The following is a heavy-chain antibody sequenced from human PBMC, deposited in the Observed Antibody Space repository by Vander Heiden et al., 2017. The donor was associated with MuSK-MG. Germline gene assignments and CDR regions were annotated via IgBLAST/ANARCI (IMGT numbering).Heavy chain of an antibody. Sequence: QVQLVEYGGGVVQPGRSLRLSCAASGFTFSSYGMHWVRQAPGKGLEWVAVIWYDGSNKYYADSVKGRFTISRDNSKNTLYLQMNSLRAEDTAVYYCARERCGPGCITMVRGGRSGMDVWGQGTTVTVSS. V-gene: IGHV3-33*01. CDR3: ARERCGPGCITMVRGGRSGMDV. CDR1: GFTFSSYG. J-gene: IGHJ6*02. D-gene: IGHD3-10*01. CDR2: IWYDGSNK.